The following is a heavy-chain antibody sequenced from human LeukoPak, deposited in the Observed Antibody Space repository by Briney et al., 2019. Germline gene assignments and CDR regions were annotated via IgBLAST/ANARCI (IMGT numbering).Heavy chain of an antibody. Sequence: GSLRLSCAASGFNVSSNYMSWVRQAPGKGLEWVSVIYSGGGTYYGDSVKGRFTISRDNSKNTLYLQMNSLRAEDTAVYYCARDFGYYDFWSGYSPLNAFDYWGQGTLVTVSS. V-gene: IGHV3-66*01. CDR3: ARDFGYYDFWSGYSPLNAFDY. CDR1: GFNVSSNY. CDR2: IYSGGGT. D-gene: IGHD3-3*01. J-gene: IGHJ4*02.